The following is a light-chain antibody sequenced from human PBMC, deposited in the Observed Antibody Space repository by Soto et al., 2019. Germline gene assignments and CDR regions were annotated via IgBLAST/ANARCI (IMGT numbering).Light chain of an antibody. CDR3: QQSDSTPVT. J-gene: IGKJ4*01. CDR1: QSISTS. V-gene: IGKV1-39*01. CDR2: DAS. Sequence: DIQMTQSPSSLSASVGDRVTITCRAGQSISTSVNWYQQKPGKAPNLLIYDASSLLSGGPSRFSGSGSGTDVTLTVSSLQPEEFATYYCQQSDSTPVTCGGGTKVEIK.